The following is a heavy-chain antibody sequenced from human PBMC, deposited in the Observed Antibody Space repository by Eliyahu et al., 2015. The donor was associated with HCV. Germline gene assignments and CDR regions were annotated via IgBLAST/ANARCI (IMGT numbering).Heavy chain of an antibody. V-gene: IGHV3-9*01. CDR3: AKDIWPHYGTNPPDS. D-gene: IGHD4/OR15-4a*01. J-gene: IGHJ4*02. Sequence: EVQLVGSGGGLVQPGGSLRLSCAASGFNFXDFAMHWVRQAPGKGLEWVSGISWNSGSRDYAVSVEGRFTISRDNAKNSLYLQMDSLGDEDTALYYCAKDIWPHYGTNPPDSWGQGTLVTVSS. CDR1: GFNFXDFA. CDR2: ISWNSGSR.